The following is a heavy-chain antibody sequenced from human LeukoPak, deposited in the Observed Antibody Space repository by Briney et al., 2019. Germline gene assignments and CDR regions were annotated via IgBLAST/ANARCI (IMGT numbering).Heavy chain of an antibody. CDR1: GYTFTGDY. D-gene: IGHD3-10*01. V-gene: IGHV1-2*02. Sequence: ASVKVSCKASGYTFTGDYLHWVRQAPGQGPEWMGWMNPNSGGTNYAQKFQGRVTMTRDTSISTAYMELSRLRSDDTAVYYCARDYASGSYYDYWGQGSLVTVSS. J-gene: IGHJ4*02. CDR2: MNPNSGGT. CDR3: ARDYASGSYYDY.